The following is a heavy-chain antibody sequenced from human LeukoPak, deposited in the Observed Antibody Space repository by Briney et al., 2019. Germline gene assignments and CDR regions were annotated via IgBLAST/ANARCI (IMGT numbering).Heavy chain of an antibody. CDR2: INHSGST. V-gene: IGHV4-34*01. CDR3: ARARVAVAGTDAFDI. CDR1: GGSFSGYY. D-gene: IGHD6-19*01. J-gene: IGHJ3*02. Sequence: PSETLSLTCAVYGGSFSGYYWSWIRQPPGKGLEWIGEINHSGSTNYNPSLKSRVTISVDTSKNQFSLKLSSVTAADTAVYYCARARVAVAGTDAFDIWGQGTMVTVSS.